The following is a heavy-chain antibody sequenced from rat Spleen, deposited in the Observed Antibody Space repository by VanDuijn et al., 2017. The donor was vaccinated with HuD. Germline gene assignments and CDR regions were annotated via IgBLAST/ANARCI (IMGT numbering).Heavy chain of an antibody. D-gene: IGHD5-1*01. J-gene: IGHJ3*01. CDR1: GFTFSNYY. V-gene: IGHV5-20*01. CDR3: TTDGQGARFAY. CDR2: IRHDGSST. Sequence: EVQLVESGGGLVQPGRSMKLSCAASGFTFSNYYMAWVRQAPTKGLEWVATIRHDGSSTYYRDSVKGRFTISRDNAKSTLYLQMDSLRSEDTATYYCTTDGQGARFAYWGQGTLVTVSS.